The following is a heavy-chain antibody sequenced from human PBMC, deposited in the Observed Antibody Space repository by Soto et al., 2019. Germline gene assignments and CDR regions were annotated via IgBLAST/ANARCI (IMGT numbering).Heavy chain of an antibody. D-gene: IGHD2-21*02. Sequence: GGSLRLSCAASGFTFSSYGMHWVRQATGKGLEWVAVIWYDGSNKYYADSVKGRFTISRDNSKNTLYLQMNSLRAEDTAVYYCARDALCGGDCYTYGMDVWGQGTTVTVSS. CDR2: IWYDGSNK. CDR3: ARDALCGGDCYTYGMDV. V-gene: IGHV3-33*01. CDR1: GFTFSSYG. J-gene: IGHJ6*02.